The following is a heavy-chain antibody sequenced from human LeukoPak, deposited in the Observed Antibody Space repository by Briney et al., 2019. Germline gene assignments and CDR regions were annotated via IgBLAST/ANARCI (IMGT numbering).Heavy chain of an antibody. CDR1: GDSVSSNSVT. CDR3: ARRLTQYDCFDP. V-gene: IGHV6-1*01. D-gene: IGHD2-2*01. J-gene: IGHJ5*02. CDR2: TYYRSTWYN. Sequence: SQTPSLTCAISGDSVSSNSVTWNWIRQSPSRGLGWLGRTYYRSTWYNDYAVSVRGRITVNPDTSKNQFSLHLNSVTPEDTAVYYCARRLTQYDCFDPWGQGILVTVSS.